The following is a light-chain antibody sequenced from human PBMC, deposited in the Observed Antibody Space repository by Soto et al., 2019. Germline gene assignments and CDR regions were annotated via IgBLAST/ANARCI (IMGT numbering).Light chain of an antibody. J-gene: IGLJ7*01. V-gene: IGLV2-8*01. CDR1: SSDVGGYNY. Sequence: QAVVTQPPSASGSPGQSVTISCTGTSSDVGGYNYVSWYQQHPGKAPKLMIYEVSKRPSGVPDRFSGSKSGNTASLTVSGLQAEDEADYYCSSYAGSNNPAVFGGGTKLTVL. CDR2: EVS. CDR3: SSYAGSNNPAV.